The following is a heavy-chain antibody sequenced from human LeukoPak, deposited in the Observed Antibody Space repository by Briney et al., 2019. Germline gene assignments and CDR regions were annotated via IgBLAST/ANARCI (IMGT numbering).Heavy chain of an antibody. CDR2: IYSSGST. D-gene: IGHD2-8*02. CDR3: ARHLTGSSVCIEY. V-gene: IGHV4-4*09. Sequence: PSETLSLTCTVSGGSISSYYWSWIRQPPGKGLEWIGYIYSSGSTNYNPSLKSRVTISIDASKNQFSLKLSSVTAADTAVYYCARHLTGSSVCIEYWGQGTLVTVSS. J-gene: IGHJ4*02. CDR1: GGSISSYY.